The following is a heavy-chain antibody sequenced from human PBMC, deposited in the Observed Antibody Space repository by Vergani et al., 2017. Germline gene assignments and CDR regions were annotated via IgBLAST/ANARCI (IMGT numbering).Heavy chain of an antibody. Sequence: QVQLQESGPGLVKPSQTLSLTCTVSGGSISSRGDYWSWIRQHPGKGLGWIGNIYHSGGAYYNPSLKGRVTISVDTSKNQFSLEVTSVTAADTAIYFCARTESFILRYFHWALWGQGALVTVS. CDR2: IYHSGGA. J-gene: IGHJ4*02. CDR3: ARTESFILRYFHWAL. D-gene: IGHD3-9*01. V-gene: IGHV4-31*03. CDR1: GGSISSRGDY.